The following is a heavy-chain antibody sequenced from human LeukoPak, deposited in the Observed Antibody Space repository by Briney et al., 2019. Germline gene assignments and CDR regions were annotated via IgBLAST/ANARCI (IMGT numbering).Heavy chain of an antibody. CDR2: IIPILGIA. D-gene: IGHD3-10*01. Sequence: GASVKVSCKASGGTFSSYAISWVRQAPGQGLEWMGRIIPILGIANYAQKFQGRVTITADKSTSTAYMELSSLRSEDTAVYYCASPGSGSIYYYGMDVWGQGTTVTVSS. J-gene: IGHJ6*02. CDR3: ASPGSGSIYYYGMDV. CDR1: GGTFSSYA. V-gene: IGHV1-69*04.